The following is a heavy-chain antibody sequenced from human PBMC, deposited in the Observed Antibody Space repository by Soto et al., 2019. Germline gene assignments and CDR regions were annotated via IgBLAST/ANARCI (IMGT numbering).Heavy chain of an antibody. V-gene: IGHV6-1*01. CDR1: GDSVSSNSAA. CDR3: AGTTSHQWYYMDV. J-gene: IGHJ6*03. Sequence: QVQLQESGPGLVKPSQTLSLTCAISGDSVSSNSAAWNWIRLSPSRGLEWLARTYYRSRWYNDYAVSVRSRITVNPDTSKNQFSLQLTSVTPEDTAVYYCAGTTSHQWYYMDVWGKGTTVIVSS. D-gene: IGHD1-7*01. CDR2: TYYRSRWYN.